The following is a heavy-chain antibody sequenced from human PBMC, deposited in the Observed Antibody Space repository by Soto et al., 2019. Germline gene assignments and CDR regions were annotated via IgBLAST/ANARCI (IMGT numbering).Heavy chain of an antibody. Sequence: PGGSLRLSCVGSGFTFSNAWINWVRQAPGKGLEWVSSISGSGRDIYYADSVKGRFTISRDNSKNTLYLQMNSLRAEDTAVYYCAKGVVRLYYYYGMDVWGQGTTVTVSS. CDR2: ISGSGRDI. V-gene: IGHV3-21*01. J-gene: IGHJ6*02. CDR3: AKGVVRLYYYYGMDV. D-gene: IGHD3-22*01. CDR1: GFTFSNAW.